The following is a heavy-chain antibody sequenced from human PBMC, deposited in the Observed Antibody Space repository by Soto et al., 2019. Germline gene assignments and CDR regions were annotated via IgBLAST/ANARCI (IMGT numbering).Heavy chain of an antibody. CDR1: GFSLPTDRVG. Sequence: QITLKESGPTLVKPTQTLTLTCTFSGFSLPTDRVGVGWIRQPPGKALEWLAVIYWDDTKTYRPSLKSRLTISQAPSKNPVALTMTDMDPVDTATYYCAHAYSGRSLYWGQGNLVTVSS. V-gene: IGHV2-5*02. D-gene: IGHD1-26*01. CDR3: AHAYSGRSLY. CDR2: IYWDDTK. J-gene: IGHJ4*02.